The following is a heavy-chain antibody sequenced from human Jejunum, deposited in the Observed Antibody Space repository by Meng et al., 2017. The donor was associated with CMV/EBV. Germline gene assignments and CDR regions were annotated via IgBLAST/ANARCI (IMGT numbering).Heavy chain of an antibody. CDR3: ARGDGGNGSDY. CDR1: GYTFTNYY. D-gene: IGHD4-23*01. CDR2: INPSGGST. Sequence: VQLVQSGAEVKTAAASVKVSCKASGYTFTNYYMHWVRHAPGQGLEWMGVINPSGGSTNYAQKFQGRLTMTRDTSTSTVYMELSSLRSEDTAVYYCARGDGGNGSDYWGQGTLVTVSS. V-gene: IGHV1-46*01. J-gene: IGHJ4*02.